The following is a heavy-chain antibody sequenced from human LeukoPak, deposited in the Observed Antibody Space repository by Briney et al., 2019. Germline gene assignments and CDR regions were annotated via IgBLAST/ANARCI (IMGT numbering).Heavy chain of an antibody. J-gene: IGHJ4*02. V-gene: IGHV3-21*01. Sequence: KSGGSLRLSCAASGFTFSSYSMNWVRQAPGKGLEWVSSISSGSSYIYYADSVKGRFTISRDNAKNSLYLQMNSLRAEDTAVYYCARDVDFDYWGQGTLVTVSS. CDR2: ISSGSSYI. CDR1: GFTFSSYS. CDR3: ARDVDFDY. D-gene: IGHD2-21*01.